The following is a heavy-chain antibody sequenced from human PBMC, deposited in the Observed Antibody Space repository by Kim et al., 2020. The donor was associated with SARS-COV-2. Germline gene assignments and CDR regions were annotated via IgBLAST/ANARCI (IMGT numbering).Heavy chain of an antibody. V-gene: IGHV3-21*01. CDR3: ARDLERTYYYGSGTHYGMDV. J-gene: IGHJ6*01. CDR1: GFTFSSCS. CDR2: ISSSSSYI. D-gene: IGHD3-10*01. Sequence: GGSLRLSCAASGFTFSSCSMNWVRQAPGKGLEWVSSISSSSSYIYYADSVKGRFTISRDNAKNSLYLQMKSLRAEDTAVYYCARDLERTYYYGSGTHYGMDVWGQGATATVSS.